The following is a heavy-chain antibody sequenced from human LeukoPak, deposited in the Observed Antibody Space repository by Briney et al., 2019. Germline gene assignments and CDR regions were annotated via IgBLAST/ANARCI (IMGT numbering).Heavy chain of an antibody. D-gene: IGHD6-13*01. CDR1: GFTFSSYA. V-gene: IGHV3-30*04. CDR2: ISYDGGNK. J-gene: IGHJ4*02. Sequence: GRSLRLSCAASGFTFSSYAMHWVRQAPGKGLEWVAVISYDGGNKYYADSVKGRFTISRDNSKNTLYLQMNSLRAEDTAVYYCARAPAAAGQYYFDYWGQGTLVTVSS. CDR3: ARAPAAAGQYYFDY.